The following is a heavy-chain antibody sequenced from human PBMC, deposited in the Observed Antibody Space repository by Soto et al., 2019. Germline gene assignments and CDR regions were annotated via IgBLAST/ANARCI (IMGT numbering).Heavy chain of an antibody. CDR2: ITSDGRTT. J-gene: IGHJ4*02. CDR1: GFTFSRFW. CDR3: ARDSSGFWSGYQGF. V-gene: IGHV3-74*01. D-gene: IGHD3-3*01. Sequence: GGSLRLSCAVSGFTFSRFWMHWVRQAPGKGLVWVSRITSDGRTTDYADSVKGRFTISRDNAKNSLYLQMNSLRAEDTAVYYCARDSSGFWSGYQGFWGQGTLVTVSS.